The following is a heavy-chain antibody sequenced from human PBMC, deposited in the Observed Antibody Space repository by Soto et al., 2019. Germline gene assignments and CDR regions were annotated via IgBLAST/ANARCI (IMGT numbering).Heavy chain of an antibody. CDR3: ARYDTPMVTDYYYYGMDV. CDR1: GGTFSSYA. Sequence: SVKVSCKASGGTFSSYAISWVRQAPGQGLEWMGGIIPIFGTANYAQKFQGRVTITADESTSTAYMELSSLRSEDTAVYYCARYDTPMVTDYYYYGMDVWGQGTTVTVYS. D-gene: IGHD5-18*01. CDR2: IIPIFGTA. V-gene: IGHV1-69*13. J-gene: IGHJ6*02.